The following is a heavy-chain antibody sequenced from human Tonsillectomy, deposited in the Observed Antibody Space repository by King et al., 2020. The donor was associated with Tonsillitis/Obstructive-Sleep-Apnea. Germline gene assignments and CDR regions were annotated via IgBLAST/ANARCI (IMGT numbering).Heavy chain of an antibody. CDR2: LNNDGGDT. CDR1: VFSFSRYS. D-gene: IGHD3-3*02. J-gene: IGHJ4*02. V-gene: IGHV3-64D*06. Sequence: VQLVESGGGLVQPGGSLRLSCSASVFSFSRYSMHWVRQAPGKGLEYVSGLNNDGGDTPYADSVKGRFSISRDNSKNTLYLQMNSLRVEDTALYYCVKSLSQGLAPHDCWGRGILVTVSP. CDR3: VKSLSQGLAPHDC.